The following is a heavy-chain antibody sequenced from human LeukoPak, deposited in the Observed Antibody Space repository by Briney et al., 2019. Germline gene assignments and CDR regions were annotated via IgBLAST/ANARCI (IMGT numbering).Heavy chain of an antibody. V-gene: IGHV3-20*04. D-gene: IGHD2/OR15-2a*01. Sequence: GGSLRLSCAASGFTFDEFGMSWVRRAPGKGLEWVSGINWNGGSTGYADSVKGRFTVSRDNAKNSLYLQMNSLRAEDTAVYFCARVASFRFYFDYWGQGALVTVSS. J-gene: IGHJ4*02. CDR3: ARVASFRFYFDY. CDR2: INWNGGST. CDR1: GFTFDEFG.